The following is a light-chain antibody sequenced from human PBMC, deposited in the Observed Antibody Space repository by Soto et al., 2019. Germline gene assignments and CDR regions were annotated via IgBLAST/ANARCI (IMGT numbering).Light chain of an antibody. CDR2: DAS. V-gene: IGKV3-11*01. J-gene: IGKJ4*01. Sequence: EIVLTQSPAALALSPGGRATFSCCVSQSINSYLAWYQQKLGQAPRLLIYDASIRATGIPARFSGSGSGTDFTLTISSLEPEDFGVYYCQQRYSCPLTFGGGTKVEIK. CDR3: QQRYSCPLT. CDR1: QSINSY.